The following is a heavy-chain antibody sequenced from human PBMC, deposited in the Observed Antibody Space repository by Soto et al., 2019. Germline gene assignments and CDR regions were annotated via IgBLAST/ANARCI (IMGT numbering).Heavy chain of an antibody. V-gene: IGHV1-18*01. D-gene: IGHD3-3*01. CDR1: GYTFTSYG. Sequence: ASVKVSCKASGYTFTSYGISWVRQAPGQGLEWMGWISAYNGNTNYAQKLQGRFTMTTDTSTSTAYMELRSLRSDDTAVYYCAREHFGVVINWFDPWGQGTLVTVSS. CDR2: ISAYNGNT. J-gene: IGHJ5*02. CDR3: AREHFGVVINWFDP.